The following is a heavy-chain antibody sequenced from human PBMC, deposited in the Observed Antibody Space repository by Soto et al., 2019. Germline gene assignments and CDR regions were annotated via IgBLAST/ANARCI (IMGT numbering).Heavy chain of an antibody. CDR2: IIPIFGIA. D-gene: IGHD3-22*01. V-gene: IGHV1-69*10. Sequence: ASVKVSCKASEGTFSSYAISWVRQAPGQGLEWMGGIIPIFGIANYAQKFQGRVTITADKSTSTAYMELSSLRSEDTAVYYCARKVNYDSSGYYWFDPWGQGTLVTVSS. CDR1: EGTFSSYA. J-gene: IGHJ5*02. CDR3: ARKVNYDSSGYYWFDP.